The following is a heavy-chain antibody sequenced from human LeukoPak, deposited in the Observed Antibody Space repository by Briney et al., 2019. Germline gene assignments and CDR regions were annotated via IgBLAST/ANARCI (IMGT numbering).Heavy chain of an antibody. CDR1: GFTCSSCW. CDR2: INSDGSST. CDR3: AGGGYSGYDLFNY. J-gene: IGHJ4*02. D-gene: IGHD5-12*01. V-gene: IGHV3-74*01. Sequence: PGGSLRLSCAASGFTCSSCWMHWVRQAPGKGLVWVSRINSDGSSTSYADSVKGRFTISRDNAKNTLYLQMNSLRAEDTAVYYCAGGGYSGYDLFNYWGQGTLVTVSS.